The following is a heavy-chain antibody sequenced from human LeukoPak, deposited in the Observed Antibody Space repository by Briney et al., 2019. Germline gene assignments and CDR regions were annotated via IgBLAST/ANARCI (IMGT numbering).Heavy chain of an antibody. D-gene: IGHD3-16*01. CDR1: GGTFSSYG. CDR2: IIPIFRRA. Sequence: ASVKVSCKVSGGTFSSYGFSWVRQAPGQGREWMGGIIPIFRRANYAQKFQDRLTITADESTTEVYMELTRLKSDDTAIYYCARVGEFGINSAMVLPDWGQGSLVTVSS. CDR3: ARVGEFGINSAMVLPD. V-gene: IGHV1-69*13. J-gene: IGHJ4*02.